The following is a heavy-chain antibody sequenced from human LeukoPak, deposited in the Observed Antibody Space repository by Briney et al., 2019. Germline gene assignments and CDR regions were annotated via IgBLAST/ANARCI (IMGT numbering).Heavy chain of an antibody. CDR3: ARDRVPAADYYYGMDV. J-gene: IGHJ6*02. Sequence: SSQTLSLTCTVSGGSVSSGSYYWSWIRQPPGKGLEWIGYIYYSGSTNYNPSLKSRVTISVDTSKNQFSLKLSSVTAADTAVYYCARDRVPAADYYYGMDVWGQGTTVTVSS. V-gene: IGHV4-61*01. D-gene: IGHD2-2*01. CDR2: IYYSGST. CDR1: GGSVSSGSYY.